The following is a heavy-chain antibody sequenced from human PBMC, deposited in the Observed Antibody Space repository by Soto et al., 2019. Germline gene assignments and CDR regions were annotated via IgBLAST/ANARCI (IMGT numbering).Heavy chain of an antibody. V-gene: IGHV3-23*01. CDR1: GFTFSTYA. Sequence: EVQLLESGGGLVQPGGSLRLSCTASGFTFSTYAMSWVRQAPGKGLEWVSTISDSGSTYYADSVKGRFTISRDNSKNTLYLEMNSLRAEDTAVYYCAKDKGGRYCSRTSCLYSFAYWAQGTRVTVAS. CDR2: ISDSGST. J-gene: IGHJ4*02. D-gene: IGHD2-2*01. CDR3: AKDKGGRYCSRTSCLYSFAY.